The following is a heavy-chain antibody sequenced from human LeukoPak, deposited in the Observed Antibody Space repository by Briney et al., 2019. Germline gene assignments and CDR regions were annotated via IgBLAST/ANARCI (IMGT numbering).Heavy chain of an antibody. J-gene: IGHJ4*02. CDR2: ISSSGDGL. V-gene: IGHV3-48*03. CDR3: ARMAVAGQYNDY. CDR1: GFTFSTYE. D-gene: IGHD6-19*01. Sequence: PGRSLRLSCAASGFTFSTYEMKWVRQAPGKGLEWVSYISSSGDGLYYADSVKGRFTISRDNARNSLYLQMNSLRAEDTAIYYCARMAVAGQYNDYWGQGTLVTVSS.